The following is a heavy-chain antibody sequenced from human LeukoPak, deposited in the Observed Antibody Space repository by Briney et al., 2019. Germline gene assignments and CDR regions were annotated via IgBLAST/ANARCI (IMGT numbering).Heavy chain of an antibody. CDR1: GYTFTSYD. Sequence: ASVKVTCKASGYTFTSYDINWARQATGQGLEWMGWMNPNSGNTGYAQKFQGRVTMTRNTSISTAYMELSSLRSEDTAVYYCASATTYYDFWSGYYSYYYYGMDVWGQGTTVTVSS. CDR3: ASATTYYDFWSGYYSYYYYGMDV. J-gene: IGHJ6*02. CDR2: MNPNSGNT. D-gene: IGHD3-3*01. V-gene: IGHV1-8*01.